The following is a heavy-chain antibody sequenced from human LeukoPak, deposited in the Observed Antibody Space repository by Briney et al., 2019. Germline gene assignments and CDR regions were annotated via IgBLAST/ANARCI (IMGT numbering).Heavy chain of an antibody. V-gene: IGHV1-2*06. Sequence: RASVKVSCKASGYTFTVYHMHWVRQAPGQGLEWMGRINPNSGDTNYAQKFQGRVTMTRDTSISTAYMELSRLRSDDTAVYYCARDYCSSTSCLFDYWGQGTLVTVSS. CDR3: ARDYCSSTSCLFDY. J-gene: IGHJ4*02. CDR1: GYTFTVYH. CDR2: INPNSGDT. D-gene: IGHD2-2*01.